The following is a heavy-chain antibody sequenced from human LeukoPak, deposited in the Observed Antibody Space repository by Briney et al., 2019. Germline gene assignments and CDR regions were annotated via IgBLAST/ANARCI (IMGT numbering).Heavy chain of an antibody. D-gene: IGHD6-19*01. CDR3: ARDGGSGWPLDY. V-gene: IGHV3-11*01. Sequence: GGSLRLSCAASGFTFSDYYMNWIRQAPGKGLEWVSHISSSGSTIHYVDSVKGRFTISRDNAKNSLFLQMNSLRAEDTAVYYCARDGGSGWPLDYWGQGTLVTVSS. J-gene: IGHJ4*02. CDR2: ISSSGSTI. CDR1: GFTFSDYY.